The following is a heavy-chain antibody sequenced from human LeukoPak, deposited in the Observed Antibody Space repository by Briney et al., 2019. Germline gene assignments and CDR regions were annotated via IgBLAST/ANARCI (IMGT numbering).Heavy chain of an antibody. CDR3: AKPGRVGILTGPNNWFDP. Sequence: GGTLRLSCAASGFTFNTYGMSWVRQAPGKGLEWVSGISGSGGSTYYADSVKGRFTISRDNSKNTLYLQMNSLRAEDTAVYYCAKPGRVGILTGPNNWFDPWGQGTLVTVSS. V-gene: IGHV3-23*01. D-gene: IGHD3-9*01. J-gene: IGHJ5*02. CDR1: GFTFNTYG. CDR2: ISGSGGST.